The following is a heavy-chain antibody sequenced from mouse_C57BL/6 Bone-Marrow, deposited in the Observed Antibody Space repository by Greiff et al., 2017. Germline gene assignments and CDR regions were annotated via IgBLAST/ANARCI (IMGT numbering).Heavy chain of an antibody. D-gene: IGHD4-1*02. CDR3: ARTVQLGLDY. CDR1: GFSFTGYF. V-gene: IGHV1-20*01. Sequence: EVQLQQSGPELVKPGDSVKISCKASGFSFTGYFMNWVLQRHGKSLEWFGRINPYNGDTFYNQKFKGKATLTVDKSSSTAHMELRSLTAEGATVEYGARTVQLGLDYWGQGTTLTVSS. J-gene: IGHJ2*01. CDR2: INPYNGDT.